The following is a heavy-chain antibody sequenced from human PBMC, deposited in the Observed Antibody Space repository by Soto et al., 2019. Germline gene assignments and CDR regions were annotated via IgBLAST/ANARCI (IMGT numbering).Heavy chain of an antibody. CDR1: GYTFTSYG. D-gene: IGHD1-1*01. CDR2: ISAHNGNT. V-gene: IGHV1-18*01. Sequence: QVHLVQSGAEVKKPGASVKVSCKASGYTFTSYGITWVRQAPGQGLEWMGCISAHNGNTDYAQKLQGRVIVTRDTSTSTAYMELRSLRSDDTAVDYCARGRYGDYWGQGALVTVSS. J-gene: IGHJ4*02. CDR3: ARGRYGDY.